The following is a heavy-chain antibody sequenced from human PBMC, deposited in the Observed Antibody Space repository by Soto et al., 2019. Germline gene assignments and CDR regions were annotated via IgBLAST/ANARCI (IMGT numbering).Heavy chain of an antibody. CDR2: VVHGGST. J-gene: IGHJ4*02. CDR1: GASITSSNW. D-gene: IGHD2-8*01. CDR3: ARDRRNFGVPFDT. V-gene: IGHV4-4*02. Sequence: QVQLQESGPGLVKPSGTLSLTCDVFGASITSSNWWSWVRQSPGGGLEWIGEVVHGGSTNYNPSLKSRVTVSVDKSKNQFSLILTSLTAADAAVFYCARDRRNFGVPFDTWRQGIRVTVSS.